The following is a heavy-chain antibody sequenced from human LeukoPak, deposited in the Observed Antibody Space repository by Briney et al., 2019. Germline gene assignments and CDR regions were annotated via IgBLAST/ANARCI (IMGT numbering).Heavy chain of an antibody. CDR1: GYSISSGYY. Sequence: SETLSLTCTVSGYSISSGYYWGWIRQPPGKGLEWIGSIYHSGSTYYNPSLKSRVTIPVDTSKNQFSLKLSSVTAADTAVYYCASYCSSTSCFASDAFDIWGQGTMVTVSS. CDR2: IYHSGST. CDR3: ASYCSSTSCFASDAFDI. D-gene: IGHD2-2*01. V-gene: IGHV4-38-2*02. J-gene: IGHJ3*02.